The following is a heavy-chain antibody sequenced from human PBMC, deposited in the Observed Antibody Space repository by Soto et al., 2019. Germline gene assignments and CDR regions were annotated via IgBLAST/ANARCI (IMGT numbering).Heavy chain of an antibody. V-gene: IGHV4-31*03. CDR1: GGSISSGGYY. J-gene: IGHJ4*02. Sequence: SETLSLTCTVSGGSISSGGYYWSWIRQHPGKGLEWIGYIYYSGSTYYNPSLKSRVTISVDTSKNQFSLKLSSVTAADTAVYYCASWGGSNKPARPPYFDYWGQGTLVTVSS. D-gene: IGHD2-2*01. CDR2: IYYSGST. CDR3: ASWGGSNKPARPPYFDY.